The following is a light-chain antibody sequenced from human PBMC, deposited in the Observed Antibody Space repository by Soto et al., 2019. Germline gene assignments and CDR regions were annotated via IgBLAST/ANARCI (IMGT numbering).Light chain of an antibody. Sequence: EIVMTQSPVTLSVSLGERATLSCRASQSVGSNLAWYQQKSGQAPRIIIYSASTRATGIPARLSGSGSGTEFTLTISSLQSEDSAVYYCQQYNDWPLTFGHGTRLEIK. CDR1: QSVGSN. J-gene: IGKJ5*01. CDR2: SAS. V-gene: IGKV3-15*01. CDR3: QQYNDWPLT.